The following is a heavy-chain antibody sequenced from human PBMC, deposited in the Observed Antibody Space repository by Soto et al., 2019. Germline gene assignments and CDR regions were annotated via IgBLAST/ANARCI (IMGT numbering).Heavy chain of an antibody. CDR2: ISITSTTI. Sequence: EVQLVESGGVLVQPGRSLRLSCEASGFTFNTFGMNWVRQAPGKGLEWISYISITSTTIHYADSVKGRFAMSRDNAKKSLFLQMDSLRVEDTAVHYCARDGAMTGVFDYWGPGTLVTVSS. CDR1: GFTFNTFG. J-gene: IGHJ4*02. V-gene: IGHV3-48*01. D-gene: IGHD3-9*01. CDR3: ARDGAMTGVFDY.